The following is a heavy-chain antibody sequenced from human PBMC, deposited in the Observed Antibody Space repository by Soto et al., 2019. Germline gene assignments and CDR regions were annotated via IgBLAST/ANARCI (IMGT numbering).Heavy chain of an antibody. V-gene: IGHV4-34*01. CDR3: ARGHASYYYDSSGFHFDY. D-gene: IGHD3-22*01. CDR2: INHSGST. J-gene: IGHJ4*02. Sequence: QVQLQQWGAGLLKPSETLSLTCAVYGGSFSGYYWSWIRQPPGKGLEWIGEINHSGSTNYNPSLKGRVTISVDTSKDQFSLKLCSVTAADTAVYYCARGHASYYYDSSGFHFDYWGQGTLVTVSS. CDR1: GGSFSGYY.